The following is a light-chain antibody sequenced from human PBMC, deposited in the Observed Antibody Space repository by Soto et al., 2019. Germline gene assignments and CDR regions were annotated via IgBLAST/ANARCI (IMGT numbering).Light chain of an antibody. CDR2: GIS. V-gene: IGKV3-20*01. Sequence: EIVLTQSPGTLSLSPGDTATLSCKTSQSRGSNSSAWYQHKPGQAPRLLIYGISKRATDIPDRFSGSGSGTEFTLTISSLQPEDFATDYCQQPGQWPITFGQGTRLEIK. CDR3: QQPGQWPIT. CDR1: QSRGSNS. J-gene: IGKJ5*01.